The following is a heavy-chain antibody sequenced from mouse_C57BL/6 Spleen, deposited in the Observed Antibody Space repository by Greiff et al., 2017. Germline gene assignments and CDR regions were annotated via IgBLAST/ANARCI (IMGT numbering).Heavy chain of an antibody. CDR2: IYPSDGST. V-gene: IGHV1-85*01. Sequence: QVQLQQSGPELVKPGASVKLSCKASGYTFTSYDINWVKQRPGQGLEWIGWIYPSDGSTKNNEKFKGKATLTVDTSSSTAYMELTSLTSEDSAVYVCARCRYYGSSDGYFDVWGTGTTVTVSS. CDR1: GYTFTSYD. D-gene: IGHD1-1*01. CDR3: ARCRYYGSSDGYFDV. J-gene: IGHJ1*03.